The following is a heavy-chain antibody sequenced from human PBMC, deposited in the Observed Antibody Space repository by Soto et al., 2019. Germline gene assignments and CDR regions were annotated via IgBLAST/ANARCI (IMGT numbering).Heavy chain of an antibody. J-gene: IGHJ6*02. D-gene: IGHD6-6*01. CDR2: IYSNGDT. V-gene: IGHV4-31*03. CDR1: SDSMNSGGYY. Sequence: QVQLQESGPGLVKPSQTLSLTCSVSSDSMNSGGYYWSWIRQHPGKGLEWIGYIYSNGDTYYNPSLKSRVTISVDTSKNQCSLNLTSVTAADTAVYYCASRGGSSSGYYYYAMDVWGQGTTVTVSS. CDR3: ASRGGSSSGYYYYAMDV.